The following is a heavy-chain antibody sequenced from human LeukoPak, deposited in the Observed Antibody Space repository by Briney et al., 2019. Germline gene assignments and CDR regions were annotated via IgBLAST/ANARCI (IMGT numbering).Heavy chain of an antibody. CDR2: IYYSGST. D-gene: IGHD3-3*01. Sequence: SETLSLTCTVSGGSISSGGYYWGWIRQHPGKGLEWIGYIYYSGSTYYNPSLKSRVTISVDTSKNQFSLKLSSVTAADTAVYYCARAVTIFGVVIQLHYFDYWGQGTLVTVSS. CDR1: GGSISSGGYY. J-gene: IGHJ4*02. V-gene: IGHV4-31*03. CDR3: ARAVTIFGVVIQLHYFDY.